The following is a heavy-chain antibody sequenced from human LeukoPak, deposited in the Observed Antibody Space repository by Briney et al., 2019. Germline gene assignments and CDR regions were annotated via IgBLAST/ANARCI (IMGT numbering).Heavy chain of an antibody. Sequence: GGSLRLSCAASGFTFSSYSMNWVRQAPGKGLEWVSSISSSSSSYIYYADSVKGRFTISRDNAKNSLYLQMNSLRAEDTAVYYCARDSPAIPVVVITPPFDYWGQGTLVTVSS. CDR1: GFTFSSYS. D-gene: IGHD3-22*01. J-gene: IGHJ4*02. CDR2: ISSSSSSYI. CDR3: ARDSPAIPVVVITPPFDY. V-gene: IGHV3-21*01.